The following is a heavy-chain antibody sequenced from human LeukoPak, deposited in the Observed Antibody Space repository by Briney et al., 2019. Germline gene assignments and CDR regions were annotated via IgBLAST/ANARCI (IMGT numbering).Heavy chain of an antibody. J-gene: IGHJ4*02. D-gene: IGHD1-26*01. Sequence: SETLSLTCTVSGGSISSSSHYWGYIRQPPGKGQEWIGSIHYSGNTYYNPSLKSRVTISVDTSKNQFSLKLSSVTAADTAVYFCARLGGSVYYFDNWGQGALVTVSS. CDR3: ARLGGSVYYFDN. CDR2: IHYSGNT. V-gene: IGHV4-39*01. CDR1: GGSISSSSHY.